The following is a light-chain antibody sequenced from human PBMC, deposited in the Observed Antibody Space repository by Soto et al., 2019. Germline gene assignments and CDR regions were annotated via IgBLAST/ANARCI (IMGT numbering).Light chain of an antibody. CDR3: SSYTSSSTLVYV. CDR2: DVS. V-gene: IGLV2-14*01. J-gene: IGLJ1*01. CDR1: SSDVGGYNY. Sequence: QSALTQLASVSGSPGQSITISCTGTSSDVGGYNYVSWYQHHPGKAPKVMIYDVSDRPSGVSDRFSGSKSGNTASLTISGLQAEDEADYYCSSYTSSSTLVYVFGTGTKLTVL.